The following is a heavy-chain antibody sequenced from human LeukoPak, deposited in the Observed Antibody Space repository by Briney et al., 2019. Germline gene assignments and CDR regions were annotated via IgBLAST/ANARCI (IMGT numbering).Heavy chain of an antibody. J-gene: IGHJ4*02. CDR1: GGSISSGGSY. D-gene: IGHD3-3*01. CDR2: IYYSGST. Sequence: PSQTLSLTCTVSGGSISSGGSYWSWIRQHPGKGLEWIGYIYYSGSTYYNPSLKSRVTISVDTSKNQFSLKLSSVTAADTAVYYCTRVTIFGVPDYFDYWGQGTLVTVSS. CDR3: TRVTIFGVPDYFDY. V-gene: IGHV4-31*03.